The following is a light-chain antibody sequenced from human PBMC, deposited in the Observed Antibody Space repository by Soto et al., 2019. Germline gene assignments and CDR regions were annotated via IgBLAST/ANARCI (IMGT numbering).Light chain of an antibody. CDR2: AAS. CDR1: QSISSY. J-gene: IGKJ1*01. Sequence: DSQMTQSPSSLSASVGDRFTITCRASQSISSYLNWYQQKPGKAPKLLIYAASSLQRGVPSRFSGSGSGTDFTLTIGSLQPEDSATFYCQQTYTSRPAFGQGTKVDIK. CDR3: QQTYTSRPA. V-gene: IGKV1-39*01.